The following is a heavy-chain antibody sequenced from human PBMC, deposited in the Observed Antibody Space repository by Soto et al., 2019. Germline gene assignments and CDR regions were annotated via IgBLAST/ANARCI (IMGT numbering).Heavy chain of an antibody. CDR2: IWYDGSNK. D-gene: IGHD3-22*01. V-gene: IGHV3-33*01. J-gene: IGHJ4*02. CDR1: GFTFSSYG. Sequence: GGSLRLSCAASGFTFSSYGMHWVRQAPGKGLEWVAVIWYDGSNKYYADSVKGRFTISRDNSKNTLYLQMNSLRAEDTAVYYCARDETDSSGTFDYWGQGTLVTVSS. CDR3: ARDETDSSGTFDY.